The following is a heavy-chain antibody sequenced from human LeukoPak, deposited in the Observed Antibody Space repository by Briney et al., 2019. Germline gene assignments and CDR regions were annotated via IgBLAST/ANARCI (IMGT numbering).Heavy chain of an antibody. D-gene: IGHD3-22*01. Sequence: PGGSLRLSCAASGFTFSIYAMSWVRQAPGKGLEWVSSISSRSDYTYYEDSVKGRFTLSRDHSQNTLYLQMNSLRAEDTAIYYCAKDRPNYYESNGHYYRRDGDYWGQGTLVTVSS. J-gene: IGHJ4*02. CDR3: AKDRPNYYESNGHYYRRDGDY. CDR2: ISSRSDYT. CDR1: GFTFSIYA. V-gene: IGHV3-23*01.